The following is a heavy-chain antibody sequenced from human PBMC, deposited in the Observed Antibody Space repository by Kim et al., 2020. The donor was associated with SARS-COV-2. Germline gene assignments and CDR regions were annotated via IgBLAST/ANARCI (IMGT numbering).Heavy chain of an antibody. CDR1: GFTFSSYG. CDR2: ISYEGSNK. Sequence: GGSLRLSCAASGFTFSSYGMHWVRQAPGKGLEWVAVISYEGSNKYYADSVKGRFTISRDNSKNTLYLQMNSLRAEDTAVYYCAKEGVDCSSTSCYKVGLDYYYCMDVWGPGTTVTLSS. D-gene: IGHD2-2*02. J-gene: IGHJ6*02. V-gene: IGHV3-30*18. CDR3: AKEGVDCSSTSCYKVGLDYYYCMDV.